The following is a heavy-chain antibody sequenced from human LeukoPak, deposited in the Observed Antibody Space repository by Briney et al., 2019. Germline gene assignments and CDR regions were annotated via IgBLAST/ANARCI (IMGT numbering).Heavy chain of an antibody. V-gene: IGHV3-64*01. D-gene: IGHD3-22*01. Sequence: GGSLRLSCAASGFTFSSYAMHWVRQAPGKGLEYVSAISSNGGSTYYANSVKGRFTISRDNSKNTLYLQMGSLRAEDMAVYYCARGVNYYDSSGYYLNWFDPWGQGTLVTVSS. CDR1: GFTFSSYA. CDR3: ARGVNYYDSSGYYLNWFDP. CDR2: ISSNGGST. J-gene: IGHJ5*02.